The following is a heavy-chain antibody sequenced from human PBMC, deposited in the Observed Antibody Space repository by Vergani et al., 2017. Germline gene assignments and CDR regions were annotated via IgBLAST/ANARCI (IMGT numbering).Heavy chain of an antibody. J-gene: IGHJ4*02. CDR3: ARRTTMVRGVLEIARYYFDY. CDR2: IYHSGST. CDR1: GGSISSSSHF. D-gene: IGHD3-10*01. Sequence: QLQLHKSGPGLVKPSETLSLTCTLSGGSISSSSHFWGWLRQTPGKGLEWIGYIYHSGSTYYNPSLKSRVTISVDTSKNQFSLKLSSVTAADTAVYYCARRTTMVRGVLEIARYYFDYWGQGTLVTVSS. V-gene: IGHV4-39*01.